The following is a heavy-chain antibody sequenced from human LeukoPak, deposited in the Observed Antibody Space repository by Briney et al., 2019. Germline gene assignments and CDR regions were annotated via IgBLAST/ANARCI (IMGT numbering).Heavy chain of an antibody. Sequence: ASVKVSCKASGYTFTGYYMHWVRQAPGQGLEWMGWISAYNGNTNYAQKLQGRVTMTTDTSTSTAYMELRSLRSDDTAVYYCAGAQTTVVTLNWFDPWGQGTLVTVSS. V-gene: IGHV1-18*04. CDR2: ISAYNGNT. D-gene: IGHD4-23*01. J-gene: IGHJ5*02. CDR1: GYTFTGYY. CDR3: AGAQTTVVTLNWFDP.